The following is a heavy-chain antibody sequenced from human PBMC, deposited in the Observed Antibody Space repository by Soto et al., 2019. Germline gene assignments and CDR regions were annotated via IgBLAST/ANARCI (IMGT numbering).Heavy chain of an antibody. CDR1: GFTFSNYA. CDR3: ARADCGSPGCQCRDWFDP. D-gene: IGHD2-2*01. V-gene: IGHV3-30-3*01. CDR2: TIYDGNVK. J-gene: IGHJ5*02. Sequence: QVQLVESGGGVVQPGRSLRLSCAASGFTFSNYAMHWVRQAPGKGLEWVAVTIYDGNVKKYADSVRGRFTISRDNSNNTVYLQMEILRPDATAGYFCARADCGSPGCQCRDWFDPWGQGTLVTVSS.